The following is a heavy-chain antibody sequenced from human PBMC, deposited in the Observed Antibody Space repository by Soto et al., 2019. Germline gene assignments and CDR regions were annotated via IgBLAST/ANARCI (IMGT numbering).Heavy chain of an antibody. J-gene: IGHJ6*02. V-gene: IGHV1-69*12. Sequence: QVQLVQSGAAVKKPGSSVKVSCKASGGTFSSYAISWVRQAPGQGLEWMGGIIPIFGTANYAQKFQGRVTITADESTSTAYMELSSLRSEDTAVYYCASLGVNPRYYYYYGMDVWGQGTTVTVSS. CDR3: ASLGVNPRYYYYYGMDV. CDR1: GGTFSSYA. CDR2: IIPIFGTA.